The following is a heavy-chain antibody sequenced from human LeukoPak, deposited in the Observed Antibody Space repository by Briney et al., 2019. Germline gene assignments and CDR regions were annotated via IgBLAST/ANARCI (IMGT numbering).Heavy chain of an antibody. CDR1: GGSISSSSYC. V-gene: IGHV4-39*07. CDR3: ARDKGGPGDY. Sequence: SETLSLTCTVSGGSISSSSYCWGWIRQPPGKGLEWIGSIYYSGSTYYNPSLKSRVTISVDTSKNQFSLKLSSVTAADTAVYYCARDKGGPGDYWGQGTLVTVSS. CDR2: IYYSGST. J-gene: IGHJ4*02. D-gene: IGHD3-16*01.